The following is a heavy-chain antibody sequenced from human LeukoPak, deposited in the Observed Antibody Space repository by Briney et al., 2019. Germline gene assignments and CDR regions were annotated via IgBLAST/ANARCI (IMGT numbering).Heavy chain of an antibody. J-gene: IGHJ4*02. CDR2: INPNSGGT. V-gene: IGHV1-2*02. Sequence: ASVKVSCKASGYTLTGYYMHWVRQAPGQGLEWMGWINPNSGGTNYAQKFQGRVTMTRDTSISTAYMELSRLRSDDTAVYYCARVLGGGGSYYFDYWGQGTLVTVSS. CDR1: GYTLTGYY. D-gene: IGHD1-26*01. CDR3: ARVLGGGGSYYFDY.